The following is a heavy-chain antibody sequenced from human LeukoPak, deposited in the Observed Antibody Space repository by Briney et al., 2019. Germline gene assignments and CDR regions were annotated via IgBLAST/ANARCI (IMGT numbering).Heavy chain of an antibody. D-gene: IGHD1-26*01. CDR3: ARARPPPYSGSYYCFDY. CDR1: GGTFSSYS. CDR2: IIPVFGTA. Sequence: ASVKVSCKASGGTFSSYSINWVRQAPGQGLEWMGGIIPVFGTANYAQKFQGRVTITADKSTSAAYMELSSLRSEDTAVYYCARARPPPYSGSYYCFDYWGQGTLVTVSS. V-gene: IGHV1-69*06. J-gene: IGHJ4*02.